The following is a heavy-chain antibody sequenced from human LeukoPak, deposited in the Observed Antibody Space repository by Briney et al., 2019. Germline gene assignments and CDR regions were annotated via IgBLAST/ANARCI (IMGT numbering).Heavy chain of an antibody. J-gene: IGHJ4*02. CDR2: IFRSGST. CDR3: ARDDGPFDY. CDR1: GGSISSGGYF. V-gene: IGHV4-30-2*01. Sequence: SETLSLTCTVSGGSISSGGYFWNWIRQPPGKGLEWMGDIFRSGSTHSNPSLISRVSLSVDTSKNQFSLKLTSVTAADTAVYYCARDDGPFDYWGQGILVTVSS.